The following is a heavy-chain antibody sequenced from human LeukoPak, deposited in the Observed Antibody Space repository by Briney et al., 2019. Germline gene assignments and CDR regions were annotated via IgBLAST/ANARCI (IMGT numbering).Heavy chain of an antibody. CDR1: GYTFTGYY. Sequence: GASVKVSCKASGYTFTGYYMHWVRQAPGQGLEWMGWINPNSGGTNYAQKFQGRVTMTRDTSISTAYMELSRLRSDDTAVYYCARGYDSSGWRGFDYWGQGTLVTVSS. J-gene: IGHJ4*02. V-gene: IGHV1-2*02. CDR3: ARGYDSSGWRGFDY. CDR2: INPNSGGT. D-gene: IGHD3-22*01.